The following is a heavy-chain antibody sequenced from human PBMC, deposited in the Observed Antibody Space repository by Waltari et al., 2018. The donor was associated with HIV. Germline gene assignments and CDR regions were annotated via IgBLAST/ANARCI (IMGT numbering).Heavy chain of an antibody. V-gene: IGHV1-69*01. CDR2: VIPVFGTA. CDR1: GGTLSNTV. Sequence: QVLLVQSGAEVKKPGSSVKVSCKTSGGTLSNTVITWVRRAPGQGLEWMGGVIPVFGTADYAQKFRDRVTITADESTTTVYMEVSSLRPDDTAVYYCARDEGLTLGAAGDAFDIWGQGTVVTVSS. J-gene: IGHJ3*02. CDR3: ARDEGLTLGAAGDAFDI. D-gene: IGHD1-26*01.